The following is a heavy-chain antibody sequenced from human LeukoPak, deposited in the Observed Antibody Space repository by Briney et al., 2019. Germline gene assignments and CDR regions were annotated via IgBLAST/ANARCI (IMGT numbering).Heavy chain of an antibody. CDR1: GFAFSSYP. CDR2: ISGNGGGT. V-gene: IGHV3-23*01. D-gene: IGHD3-22*01. Sequence: GSLRLSCAASGFAFSSYPMTWVRQAPGKGLEWVSTISGNGGGTYYADSVRGRFTISRDNSNNTLYLLMDSLRAEDTAIYYCAKGGIVVVITEYNWFDPWGQGTLVTVSS. J-gene: IGHJ5*02. CDR3: AKGGIVVVITEYNWFDP.